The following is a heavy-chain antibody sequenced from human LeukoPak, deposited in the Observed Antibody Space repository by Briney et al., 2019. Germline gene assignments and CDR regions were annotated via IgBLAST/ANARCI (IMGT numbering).Heavy chain of an antibody. CDR1: GYRFTSYW. CDR2: IYPGESDS. V-gene: IGHV5-51*01. D-gene: IGHD1-1*01. J-gene: IGHJ6*02. Sequence: GESLKISCKGSGYRFTSYWIAWVRQMPGKGLEWMGSIYPGESDSRYSPSFQGQVTISADKSISTAYLQWSSLKASGTAMYYCPRHGVGTRTTFYYYYYGMDVWGQGTTVTVSS. CDR3: PRHGVGTRTTFYYYYYGMDV.